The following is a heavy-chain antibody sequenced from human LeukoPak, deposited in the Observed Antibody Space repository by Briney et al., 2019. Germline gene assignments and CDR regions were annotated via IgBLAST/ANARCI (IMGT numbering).Heavy chain of an antibody. CDR1: GYTFTSYD. V-gene: IGHV1-8*03. CDR2: MNPNSGNT. Sequence: ASVKVSCKASGYTFTSYDINWVRQATGQGLEWMGWMNPNSGNTGYAQKFQGRVTITRNTFISTAYMELSSLRSEDTAVHYCGRWGGGAVVIAIGDAFDIWGQGTMVTVSS. J-gene: IGHJ3*02. CDR3: GRWGGGAVVIAIGDAFDI. D-gene: IGHD2-21*01.